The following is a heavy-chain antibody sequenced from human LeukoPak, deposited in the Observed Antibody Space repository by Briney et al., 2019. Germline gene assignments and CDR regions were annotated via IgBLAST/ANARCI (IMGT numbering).Heavy chain of an antibody. Sequence: SETLSLTCTVSGGSVSGYYWSWIRQPPGKGLEWIGYIYYSGSTYYNPSLKSRVTISVDTSKNQFSLKLSSVTAADTAVYYCAREVVYDSSGYQDYWGQGTLVTVSS. D-gene: IGHD3-22*01. CDR2: IYYSGST. CDR1: GGSVSGYY. J-gene: IGHJ4*02. CDR3: AREVVYDSSGYQDY. V-gene: IGHV4-59*06.